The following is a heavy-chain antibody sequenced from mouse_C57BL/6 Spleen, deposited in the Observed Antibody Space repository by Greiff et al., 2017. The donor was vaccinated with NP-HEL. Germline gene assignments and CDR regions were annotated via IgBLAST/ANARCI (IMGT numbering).Heavy chain of an antibody. CDR2: IDPSDSYT. V-gene: IGHV1-69*01. CDR1: GYTFTSYW. CDR3: ASRGGSPYYFDY. J-gene: IGHJ2*01. Sequence: QVQLQQPGAELVMPGASVKLSCKASGYTFTSYWMHWVKQRPGQGLEWIGEIDPSDSYTNYNQKFKGKSTLTVDKSSSTAYMQLRSLTSEDSAVYYCASRGGSPYYFDYWGQGTTLTVSS.